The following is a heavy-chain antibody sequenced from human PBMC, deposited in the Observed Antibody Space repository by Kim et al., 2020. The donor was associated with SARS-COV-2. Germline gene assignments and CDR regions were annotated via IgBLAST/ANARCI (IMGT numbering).Heavy chain of an antibody. CDR1: GFTFSTYW. CDR3: ARSDTSAGTEKFDY. D-gene: IGHD6-13*01. J-gene: IGHJ4*02. V-gene: IGHV3-7*03. CDR2: IKPDGTEK. Sequence: GGSLRLSCAASGFTFSTYWMSWVRQAPGKGPEWLANIKPDGTEKHYGDSMAGRITVSRDNAKNSLDLQMNRLRAEDTAVYYCARSDTSAGTEKFDYWGQGTLVTVSS.